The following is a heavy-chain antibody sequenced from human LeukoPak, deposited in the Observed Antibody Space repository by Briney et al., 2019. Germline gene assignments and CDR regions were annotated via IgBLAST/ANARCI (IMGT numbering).Heavy chain of an antibody. V-gene: IGHV4-59*01. D-gene: IGHD1-26*01. CDR1: GGSISSYY. Sequence: SETLSLTCTVSGGSISSYYWSWIRQPPGKGLEWIGYIYYSGSTNYNPSLKSRVTISVDTSKNQFSLKLSSVTAADTAVYYCARGVNSGSYDAFDIWGQGTMVTVFS. CDR3: ARGVNSGSYDAFDI. CDR2: IYYSGST. J-gene: IGHJ3*02.